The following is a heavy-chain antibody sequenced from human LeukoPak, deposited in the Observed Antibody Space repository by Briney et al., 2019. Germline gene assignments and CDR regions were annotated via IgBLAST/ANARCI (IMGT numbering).Heavy chain of an antibody. D-gene: IGHD1-26*01. Sequence: GRSLRLSCAASGFTFSSYAMHWVRQAPGKGLEWVAVIPYDGSNKYYADSVKGRFTISRDNSKNTLYLQMNSLRAEDTALYYCARVGPYYYYYGLDVWGHGTTVTVSS. CDR3: ARVGPYYYYYGLDV. J-gene: IGHJ6*02. V-gene: IGHV3-30-3*01. CDR1: GFTFSSYA. CDR2: IPYDGSNK.